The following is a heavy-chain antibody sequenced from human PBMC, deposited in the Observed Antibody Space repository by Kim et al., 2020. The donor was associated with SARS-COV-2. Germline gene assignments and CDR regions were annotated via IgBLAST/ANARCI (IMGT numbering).Heavy chain of an antibody. V-gene: IGHV3-23*01. J-gene: IGHJ3*02. CDR2: ISGSGSST. D-gene: IGHD3-9*01. Sequence: GGSLRLSCAASGFTFSRYVMSWVRQAPGKGLEWVSAISGSGSSTYYADSVKGRFTISRDNSKNTLYVQMNSLRAEDTAVYYCAKASIQYFDWLLSAFDIWGLGTLVTVSS. CDR3: AKASIQYFDWLLSAFDI. CDR1: GFTFSRYV.